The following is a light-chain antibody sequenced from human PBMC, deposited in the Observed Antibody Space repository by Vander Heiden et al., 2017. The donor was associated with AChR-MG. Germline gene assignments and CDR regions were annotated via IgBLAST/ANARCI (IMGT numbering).Light chain of an antibody. Sequence: PGQRVTICCSGSSSHIGSTTVNWYQQLPGTAPKLLIYSDNQRPSGVPDRFSGSKSGTSASLAISGLQSEDEADYYCAAWDDSLNGLVVFGGGTKLTVL. J-gene: IGLJ2*01. CDR3: AAWDDSLNGLVV. CDR1: SSHIGSTT. V-gene: IGLV1-44*01. CDR2: SDN.